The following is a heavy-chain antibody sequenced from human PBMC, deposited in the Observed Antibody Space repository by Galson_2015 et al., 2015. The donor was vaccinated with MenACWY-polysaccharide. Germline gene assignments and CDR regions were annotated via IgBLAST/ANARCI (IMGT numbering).Heavy chain of an antibody. Sequence: SVKVSCKASGYIFTDSYIHWVRQAPGQGLEWMGRLNPNSGDTDYAQKFQGRVAMTRDTPITTAYMDLSRLRSDDTAVYYCARDLGERPDWGQGTLVTVSS. CDR2: LNPNSGDT. CDR3: ARDLGERPD. J-gene: IGHJ4*02. V-gene: IGHV1-2*06. D-gene: IGHD1-1*01. CDR1: GYIFTDSY.